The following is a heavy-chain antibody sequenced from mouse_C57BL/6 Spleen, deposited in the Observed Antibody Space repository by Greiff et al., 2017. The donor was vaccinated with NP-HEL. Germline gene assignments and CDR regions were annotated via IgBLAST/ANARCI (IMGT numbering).Heavy chain of an antibody. J-gene: IGHJ3*01. CDR2: INSDGGST. CDR1: EYEFPSHD. D-gene: IGHD2-3*01. CDR3: ARQAYDGYYAWFAY. V-gene: IGHV5-2*01. Sequence: EVKLMESGGGLVQPGESLKLSCESNEYEFPSHDMSWVRKTPEKRLELVAAINSDGGSTYYPDTMERRFIISRDNTKKTLYLQMSSLRSEDTALYYCARQAYDGYYAWFAYWGQGTLVTVSA.